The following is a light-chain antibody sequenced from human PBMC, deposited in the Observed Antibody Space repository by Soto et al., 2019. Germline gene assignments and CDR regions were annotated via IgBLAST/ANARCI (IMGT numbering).Light chain of an antibody. CDR1: RRDVGAYNY. Sequence: QSVLTQPPSASGSPGQSVTISCTGTRRDVGAYNYVSWYQQLPGKAPKLIIYEVSKRPSGVPDRFSGSKSGNTASLTVSGLQAEDEADYYCTSYAGTYSFFYVFGTGTKVTVL. J-gene: IGLJ1*01. CDR2: EVS. V-gene: IGLV2-8*01. CDR3: TSYAGTYSFFYV.